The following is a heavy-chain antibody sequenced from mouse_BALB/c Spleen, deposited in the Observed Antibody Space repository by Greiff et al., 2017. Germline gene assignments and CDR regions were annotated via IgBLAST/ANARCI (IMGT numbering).Heavy chain of an antibody. Sequence: EVKLMESGPGLVKPSQSLSLTCTVTGYSITSDYAWNWIRQFPGNKLEWMGYISYSGSTSYNPSLKSRISITRDTSKNQFFLQLNSVTTEDTATYYCARSYGSSYEFDYWGQGTTLTVSS. J-gene: IGHJ2*01. CDR2: ISYSGST. CDR1: GYSITSDYA. D-gene: IGHD1-1*01. V-gene: IGHV3-2*02. CDR3: ARSYGSSYEFDY.